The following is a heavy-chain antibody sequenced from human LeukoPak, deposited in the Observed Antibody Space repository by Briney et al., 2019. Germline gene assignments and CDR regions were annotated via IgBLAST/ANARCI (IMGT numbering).Heavy chain of an antibody. Sequence: SETLSLTCTVSGGSISSSSYYWGWIRQPPGKGLEWIGSIYYSGSTYYNPSLKSRVTISVDTSKNQFSLKLSSVTAADTAVYYCARDGVGATGTAYWGQGTLVTVSS. CDR3: ARDGVGATGTAY. D-gene: IGHD1-26*01. CDR1: GGSISSSSYY. J-gene: IGHJ4*02. V-gene: IGHV4-39*07. CDR2: IYYSGST.